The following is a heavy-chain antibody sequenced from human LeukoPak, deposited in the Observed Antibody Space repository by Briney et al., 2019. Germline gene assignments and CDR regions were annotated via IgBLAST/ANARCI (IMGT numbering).Heavy chain of an antibody. CDR2: IRSKANSYAT. Sequence: GGSLRLSCAASGFTFSGSAMHWVRQASGKGLEWVGRIRSKANSYATAYAASVKGRFTISRDDSKNTAYLQMNSLKTEDTAVYYCTKIGLGPLYSCTYWGQGTLVTVSS. CDR1: GFTFSGSA. V-gene: IGHV3-73*01. CDR3: TKIGLGPLYSCTY. D-gene: IGHD6-13*01. J-gene: IGHJ4*02.